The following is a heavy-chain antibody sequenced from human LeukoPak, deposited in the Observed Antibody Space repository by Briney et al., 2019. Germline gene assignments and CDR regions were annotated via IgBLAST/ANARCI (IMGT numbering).Heavy chain of an antibody. CDR3: VKGYCSSISCFGDY. CDR2: ISSNGGST. D-gene: IGHD2-2*01. J-gene: IGHJ4*02. CDR1: GFTFSSYA. Sequence: GGSLRLSCSASGFTFSSYAMHWVRQAPGKGLEYVSAISSNGGSTYYADSVKGRFTISRDNSKDTLYLQMSSLRAEDTAVYYCVKGYCSSISCFGDYWGQGTLVTFSS. V-gene: IGHV3-64D*09.